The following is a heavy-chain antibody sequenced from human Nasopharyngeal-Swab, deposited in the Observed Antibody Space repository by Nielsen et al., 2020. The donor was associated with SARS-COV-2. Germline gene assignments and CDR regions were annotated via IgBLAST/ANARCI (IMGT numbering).Heavy chain of an antibody. V-gene: IGHV3-49*02. CDR2: IRSKAYGGTT. J-gene: IGHJ6*02. Sequence: WIRQPPGKGLEWVGFIRSKAYGGTTEYAASVKGGFTISRDDSKSIAYLQMNSLKTEDTAVYYCTREGYCSSTSCYVYYYYGMDVWGQGTTVTVSS. D-gene: IGHD2-2*01. CDR3: TREGYCSSTSCYVYYYYGMDV.